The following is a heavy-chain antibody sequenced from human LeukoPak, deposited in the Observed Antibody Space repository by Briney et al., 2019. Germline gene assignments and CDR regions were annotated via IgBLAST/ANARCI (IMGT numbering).Heavy chain of an antibody. J-gene: IGHJ4*02. CDR1: GFAFSSYA. CDR3: ARGIPGDY. V-gene: IGHV3-33*08. Sequence: GGSLRLSCAASGFAFSSYAMSWVRQAPGKGLEWVAVIWYDGSNKYYADSVKGRFTISRDNSNNTLYLQMNSLRAEDTAVYYCARGIPGDYWGQGTLVTVSS. CDR2: IWYDGSNK.